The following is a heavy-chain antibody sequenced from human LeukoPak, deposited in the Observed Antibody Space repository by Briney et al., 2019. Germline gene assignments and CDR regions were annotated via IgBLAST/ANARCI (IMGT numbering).Heavy chain of an antibody. J-gene: IGHJ3*02. CDR2: IYHSGST. CDR3: ARDSSGPRGVDAFDI. CDR1: GGSISSGGYS. D-gene: IGHD3-22*01. Sequence: SQTLPLTCAVSGGSISSGGYSWSWIRQPPGKGLEWIGYIYHSGSTYYNPSLRSRVTISVDRSKNQFSLKLSSVTAADTAVYYCARDSSGPRGVDAFDIWGQGTMVTVSS. V-gene: IGHV4-30-2*01.